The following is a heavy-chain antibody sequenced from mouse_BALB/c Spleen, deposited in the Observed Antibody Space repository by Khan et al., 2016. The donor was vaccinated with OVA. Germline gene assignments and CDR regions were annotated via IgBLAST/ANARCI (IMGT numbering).Heavy chain of an antibody. CDR1: GFSLTNYG. CDR2: IWSDGRT. D-gene: IGHD2-10*01. J-gene: IGHJ4*01. Sequence: QVQLVESGPGLVAPSQSLSITCTISGFSLTNYGVHWVRQPPGKGLEWLVVIWSDGRTTYNSALKSRLTISKDNSKSQVFLKMNSLQTDDTAVYFCARQPYYHYNIMDYWGQGTSVTVSS. CDR3: ARQPYYHYNIMDY. V-gene: IGHV2-6-1*01.